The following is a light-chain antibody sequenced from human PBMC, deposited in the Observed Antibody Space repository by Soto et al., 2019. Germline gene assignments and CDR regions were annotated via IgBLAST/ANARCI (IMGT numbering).Light chain of an antibody. Sequence: QSALTQPASVSGSPGQSITISCTGTSSDVGGYNRVSWYQQHPDKAPKLIIYEVSNRPSGVSNRFSGSTSGNTASLTISGLQAEDEAEYYCNSFTSASTYDFGTGTKVTVL. J-gene: IGLJ1*01. V-gene: IGLV2-14*01. CDR1: SSDVGGYNR. CDR2: EVS. CDR3: NSFTSASTYD.